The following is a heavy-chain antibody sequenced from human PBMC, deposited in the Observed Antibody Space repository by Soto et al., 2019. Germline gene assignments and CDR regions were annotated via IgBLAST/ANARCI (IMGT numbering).Heavy chain of an antibody. CDR3: ANAWGIDY. V-gene: IGHV3-23*01. Sequence: EVQLLESGGGLVEPGGSRRLSCAASGFTFSSYTMSWVRQAPGKGLEWVSTISGSGSSTYSADSVKGRFTISRDNSKNTLYLKMNTLTVAETDIYDCANAWGIDYSGKGTL. D-gene: IGHD7-27*01. CDR1: GFTFSSYT. CDR2: ISGSGSST. J-gene: IGHJ4*02.